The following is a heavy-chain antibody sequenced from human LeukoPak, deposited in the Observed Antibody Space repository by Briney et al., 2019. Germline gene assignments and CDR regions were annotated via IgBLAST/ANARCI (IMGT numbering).Heavy chain of an antibody. CDR3: AKGSGVHMVRGVPHYYGMDV. V-gene: IGHV3-30*18. CDR1: GFTFSSYG. Sequence: PGGSLRLSCAASGFTFSSYGMHWVRQAPGKGLEWVAVISYDGSNKYYADSVKGRFTISRDNSKNTLYLQMNSLRAEDTAVYYCAKGSGVHMVRGVPHYYGMDVWGQGTTVTVSS. J-gene: IGHJ6*02. D-gene: IGHD3-10*01. CDR2: ISYDGSNK.